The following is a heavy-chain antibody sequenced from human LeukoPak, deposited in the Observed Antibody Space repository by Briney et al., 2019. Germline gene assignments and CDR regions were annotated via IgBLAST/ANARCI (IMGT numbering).Heavy chain of an antibody. CDR1: GFTFSSYW. CDR2: IKYDGSST. J-gene: IGHJ3*02. CDR3: TRRGAASDAFDI. V-gene: IGHV3-74*01. Sequence: GGSLRLSCAASGFTFSSYWMHWVRQAPGKGLVWVSRIKYDGSSTNYADSVKGRFTISRDNAKNTLYLQMNSLRAEDTAVYYCTRRGAASDAFDIWGRGTMVTVSS. D-gene: IGHD3-16*01.